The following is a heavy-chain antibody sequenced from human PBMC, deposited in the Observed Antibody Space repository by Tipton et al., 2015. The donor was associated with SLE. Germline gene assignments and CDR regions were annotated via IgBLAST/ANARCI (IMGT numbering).Heavy chain of an antibody. CDR2: LYYSGTT. D-gene: IGHD6-13*01. CDR1: DGSFSSSCYY. J-gene: IGHJ4*02. CDR3: ARERLYSSSWFSD. Sequence: TLSLTCTVSDGSFSSSCYYWGWIRQPPGKGLEWIGNLYYSGTTYYSPSLKSRVTISVDTSKNQFSLRLSSVTAADTAVYYCARERLYSSSWFSDWGQGTLVTVSS. V-gene: IGHV4-39*07.